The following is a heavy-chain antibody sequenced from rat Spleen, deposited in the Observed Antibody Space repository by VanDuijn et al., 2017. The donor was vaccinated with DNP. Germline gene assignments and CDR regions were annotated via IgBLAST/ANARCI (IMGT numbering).Heavy chain of an antibody. J-gene: IGHJ2*01. V-gene: IGHV5-22*01. Sequence: EVQLVESGGGLVQPGNSLKLSCAASGFIFSDYYMAWVRQAPTKGLEWVASISYDGSSIYYGDSVKGRFTISRDNAEGTLNLQMNSLRSEDTATYYCASHTYYGYDYFVYWGQGVMVTVSS. CDR1: GFIFSDYY. D-gene: IGHD1-9*01. CDR2: ISYDGSSI. CDR3: ASHTYYGYDYFVY.